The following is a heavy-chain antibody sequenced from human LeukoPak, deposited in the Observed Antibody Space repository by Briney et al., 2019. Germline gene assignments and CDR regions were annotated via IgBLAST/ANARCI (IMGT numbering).Heavy chain of an antibody. D-gene: IGHD2-15*01. V-gene: IGHV1-2*02. CDR1: GYTFTVYY. CDR2: INPNSGGT. J-gene: IGHJ5*02. CDR3: AREHCSGGSCYSLDP. Sequence: ASVTVSCKASGYTFTVYYMHWVRQAPGQGLEWMGWINPNSGGTNYAQKFQGRVTMTRDTSISTAYMELSRLRSDDTAVYYCAREHCSGGSCYSLDPWGQGTLVTVSS.